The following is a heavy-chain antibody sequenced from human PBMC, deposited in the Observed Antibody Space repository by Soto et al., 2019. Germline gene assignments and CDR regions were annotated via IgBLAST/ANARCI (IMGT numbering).Heavy chain of an antibody. Sequence: PSETLSLTCTVSGGSISSYYWSWIRQPPGKGLEWIGYIYYSGSTNYNPSLKSRVTISVDTSKNQFSLKLSSVTAADTAVYYCARGEARDYGLNNWFDPWGQGTLVTSPQ. CDR1: GGSISSYY. CDR3: ARGEARDYGLNNWFDP. V-gene: IGHV4-59*01. J-gene: IGHJ5*02. D-gene: IGHD4-17*01. CDR2: IYYSGST.